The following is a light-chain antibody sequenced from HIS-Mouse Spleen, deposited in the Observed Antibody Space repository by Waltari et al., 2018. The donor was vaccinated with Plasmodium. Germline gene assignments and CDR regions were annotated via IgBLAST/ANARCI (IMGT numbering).Light chain of an antibody. CDR3: RQYNNWSFT. Sequence: EIVMTQSPATLSVSPGERATLSCRASQSVSSNLTLYQQKPGQAPRLLIYGASTRATGIPARFSGSVSGTEVNLTISSVQSEDFAVYCGRQYNNWSFTFGPGTKVDIK. CDR1: QSVSSN. CDR2: GAS. V-gene: IGKV3-15*01. J-gene: IGKJ3*01.